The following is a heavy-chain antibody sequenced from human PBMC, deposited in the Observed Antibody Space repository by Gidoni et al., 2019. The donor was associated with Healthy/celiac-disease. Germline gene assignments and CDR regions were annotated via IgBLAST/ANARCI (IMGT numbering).Heavy chain of an antibody. J-gene: IGHJ4*02. Sequence: QVQLQESGPGLVKPSQTLSLTCTVSGGSISSGGSYWSWIRQHPGKGLEWIGYIYYSGSTYYNPSLKSRVTISVDTSKNQFSLKLSSVTAADTAVYYCARGSYYDFWSGYSTHFDYWGQGTLVTVSS. CDR1: GGSISSGGSY. D-gene: IGHD3-3*01. CDR3: ARGSYYDFWSGYSTHFDY. CDR2: IYYSGST. V-gene: IGHV4-31*03.